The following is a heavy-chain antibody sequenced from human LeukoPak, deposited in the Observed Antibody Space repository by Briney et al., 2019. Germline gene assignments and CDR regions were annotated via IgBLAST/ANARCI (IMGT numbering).Heavy chain of an antibody. CDR2: IYYSGST. V-gene: IGHV4-39*01. Sequence: PSETLSLTCTVSGGSISSNSYYWGWIRQPPGKGLERIGSIYYSGSTYYNPSLKSRVTISVDTSNNQFSLKLSSVTAADTAVYYCARSERLTMIVADYWGQGTLVTVSS. CDR1: GGSISSNSYY. J-gene: IGHJ4*02. CDR3: ARSERLTMIVADY. D-gene: IGHD3-22*01.